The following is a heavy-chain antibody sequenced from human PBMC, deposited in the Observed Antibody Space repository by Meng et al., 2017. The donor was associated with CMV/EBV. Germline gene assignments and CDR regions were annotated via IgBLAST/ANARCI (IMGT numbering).Heavy chain of an antibody. CDR3: ASKGYCSGGSCYSTYYYGMDV. D-gene: IGHD2-15*01. CDR2: IHYSGST. J-gene: IGHJ6*02. CDR1: GGSISSYY. V-gene: IGHV4-59*01. Sequence: SETLSLTCTVSGGSISSYYWSWIRQPPGKGLEWIGYIHYSGSTNYNPSLKSRVTISVDTSKNQFSLKLSSVTAADTAVYYCASKGYCSGGSCYSTYYYGMDVWGQGTTVTVSS.